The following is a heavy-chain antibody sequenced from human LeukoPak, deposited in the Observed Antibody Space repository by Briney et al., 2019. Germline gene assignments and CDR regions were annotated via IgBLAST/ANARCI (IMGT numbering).Heavy chain of an antibody. D-gene: IGHD4-17*01. V-gene: IGHV5-51*01. CDR2: IYPRDSDP. CDR1: GYSFTRNW. CDR3: SRRSTVDAFDI. Sequence: GESLKIPCKGSGYSFTRNWIGWVRQIPGKGLEWIGIIYPRDSDPRYSPSFQGQVTISADMSITTAYLPWSSRKASDTAMYYCSRRSTVDAFDIWGEGTMVTVSS. J-gene: IGHJ3*02.